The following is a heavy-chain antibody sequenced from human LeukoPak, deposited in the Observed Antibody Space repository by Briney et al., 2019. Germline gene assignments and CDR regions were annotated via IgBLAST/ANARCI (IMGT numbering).Heavy chain of an antibody. Sequence: SVKVSCKASGGTFSSYAISWVRQAPGQGLEWTGGIIPIFGIANYARKFQGRVTITADKSTSTAYMELSSLRSEDTAVYYCARDPLPTVVTWGAFDIWGQGTMVTVSS. CDR3: ARDPLPTVVTWGAFDI. CDR1: GGTFSSYA. J-gene: IGHJ3*02. V-gene: IGHV1-69*10. D-gene: IGHD4-23*01. CDR2: IIPIFGIA.